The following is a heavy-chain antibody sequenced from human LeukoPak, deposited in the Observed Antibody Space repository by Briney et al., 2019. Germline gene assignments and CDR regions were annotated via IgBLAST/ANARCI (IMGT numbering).Heavy chain of an antibody. J-gene: IGHJ4*02. CDR3: AKHRFESGGYHSTD. V-gene: IGHV3-23*01. CDR1: GFTFSSYA. Sequence: PGGSLRLSCAASGFTFSSYAMTWVRQAPGKGLEWVSVIGSDSGGIQYADSVKGRLTISRDNSKNTLYLQMSSLRAEDTAVYYCAKHRFESGGYHSTDWGQGTLVTVSS. D-gene: IGHD3-22*01. CDR2: IGSDSGGI.